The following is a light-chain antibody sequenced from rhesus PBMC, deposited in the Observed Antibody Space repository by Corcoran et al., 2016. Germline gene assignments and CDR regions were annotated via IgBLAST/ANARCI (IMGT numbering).Light chain of an antibody. V-gene: IGKV1S15*01. Sequence: DIQMTQSPSSLSASVGDTVTITCRASQGISNNLAWYQQKPGKDPKVLIYYASTLQSGVPSRFSGSGSGTDFTLTSSSLQPEDFATYSGQHGYGTPYSFGQGTKVEIK. CDR1: QGISNN. CDR3: QHGYGTPYS. CDR2: YAS. J-gene: IGKJ2*01.